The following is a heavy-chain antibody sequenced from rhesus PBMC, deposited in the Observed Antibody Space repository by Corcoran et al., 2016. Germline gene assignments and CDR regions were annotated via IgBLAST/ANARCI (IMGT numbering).Heavy chain of an antibody. CDR3: ARVYEDDYGYYYNYFDY. J-gene: IGHJ4*01. D-gene: IGHD3-9*01. Sequence: QVQLQESGPGLVKPSENLSLTCAVAGYSTSSGYGWSWRRQPPGKGLEGIGYLGGSRRSTNYTPSLKSRVTISQDTSKNQFSLKLSSVTAADTAVYYCARVYEDDYGYYYNYFDYWGQGVLVTVSS. CDR2: LGGSRRST. CDR1: GYSTSSGYG. V-gene: IGHV4-127*01.